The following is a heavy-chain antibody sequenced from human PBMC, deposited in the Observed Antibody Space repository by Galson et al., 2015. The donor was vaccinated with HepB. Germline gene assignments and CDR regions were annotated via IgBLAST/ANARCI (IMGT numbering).Heavy chain of an antibody. V-gene: IGHV4-61*01. Sequence: LSLTCTVSGGSTSSGSYYWTWIRQPPGKGLEWIAYIYYSGSTNYNPSLKSRVTMSVDTSKNQFSLKLNSVTAADTAVYYCARGGDSSPRVYWYFDLWGRGTLVTVSS. J-gene: IGHJ2*01. CDR3: ARGGDSSPRVYWYFDL. CDR1: GGSTSSGSYY. CDR2: IYYSGST. D-gene: IGHD6-13*01.